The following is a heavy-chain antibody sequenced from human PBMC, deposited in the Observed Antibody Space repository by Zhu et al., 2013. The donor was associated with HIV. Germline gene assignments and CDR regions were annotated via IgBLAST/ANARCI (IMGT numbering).Heavy chain of an antibody. CDR2: IYYSGST. V-gene: IGHV4-61*01. D-gene: IGHD4-17*01. J-gene: IGHJ4*02. CDR1: GGSVSSGNYY. CDR3: ARDAHGDHVFDY. Sequence: QVQLQESGPGLVKPSQTLSLTCTVSGGSVSSGNYYWNWIRQPPGKGLEWIGYIYYSGSTNYNPSLKSRVTISVDTSKNQFSLKLSSVTAADTAVYYCARDAHGDHVFDYWGQGTLVTVSS.